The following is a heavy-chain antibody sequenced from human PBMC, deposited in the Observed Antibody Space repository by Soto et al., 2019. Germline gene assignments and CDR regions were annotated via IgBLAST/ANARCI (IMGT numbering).Heavy chain of an antibody. J-gene: IGHJ4*02. Sequence: QVQLVQSGAEVKKPGASVKVSGKASGYTFTSYDISWVRQAPGPGLEWMGWISAYNGNINYAQKLQGRVTMTTDTPTSTAYMELRSLRSDDTAVYYCTRTGWGLLADYWGQGTLVTVSS. CDR3: TRTGWGLLADY. D-gene: IGHD1-26*01. CDR2: ISAYNGNI. V-gene: IGHV1-18*01. CDR1: GYTFTSYD.